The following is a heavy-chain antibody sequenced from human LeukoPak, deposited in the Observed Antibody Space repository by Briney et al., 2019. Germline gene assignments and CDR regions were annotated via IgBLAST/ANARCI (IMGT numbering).Heavy chain of an antibody. D-gene: IGHD2-2*01. Sequence: TGGSLRLSCAASGFTVSSNYMSWVRQAPGKGLEWVSVIGGSGDSTYYADSVKGRFTISRDNSKNTLFLQLNSLRAEDTAVYYCAMDTRGCSSTGCTDAFDIWGQGTMVTVSS. CDR2: IGGSGDST. CDR1: GFTVSSNY. J-gene: IGHJ3*02. CDR3: AMDTRGCSSTGCTDAFDI. V-gene: IGHV3-23*01.